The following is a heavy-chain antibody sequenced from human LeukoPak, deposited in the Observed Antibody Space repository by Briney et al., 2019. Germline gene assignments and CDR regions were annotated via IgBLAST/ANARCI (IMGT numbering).Heavy chain of an antibody. Sequence: ASVKDSCKASGYTFTSYGISWVRQAPGQGLEWMGWISAYNGNTNYAQKLQGRVTMTTDTSTSTAYMELRSLRSDDTAVYYCARGSRYYDYVWGSYRYLAGHNWFDPWGQGTLVTVSS. CDR3: ARGSRYYDYVWGSYRYLAGHNWFDP. CDR1: GYTFTSYG. J-gene: IGHJ5*02. D-gene: IGHD3-16*02. CDR2: ISAYNGNT. V-gene: IGHV1-18*01.